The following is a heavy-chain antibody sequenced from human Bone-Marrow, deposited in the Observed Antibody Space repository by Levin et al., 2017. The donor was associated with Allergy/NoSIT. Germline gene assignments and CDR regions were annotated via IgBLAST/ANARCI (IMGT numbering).Heavy chain of an antibody. CDR3: ARVREAYGEAPTGPYFDF. Sequence: SETLSLTCTVSGGSTGSNAYFWSWVRQPPGKGLEWIGYIYYSGGTYYNPSLKSRVTISIETSKNEFYLDLRSMTASDTAVYFCARVREAYGEAPTGPYFDFWGPGTVITVSS. CDR2: IYYSGGT. CDR1: GGSTGSNAYF. J-gene: IGHJ4*02. D-gene: IGHD4-17*01. V-gene: IGHV4-30-4*01.